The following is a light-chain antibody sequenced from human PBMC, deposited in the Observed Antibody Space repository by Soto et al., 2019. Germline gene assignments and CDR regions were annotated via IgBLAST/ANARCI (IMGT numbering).Light chain of an antibody. J-gene: IGKJ2*01. V-gene: IGKV3-15*01. Sequence: EIVMTQSPATLSVSPGERATLSCRATQSVSSNLAWYQQKPGQAPRLLIYGASTRATGIPVRFSGSGSGTEFTLTISSLQYEDFAVYYCQHYNSWPYTFGQGTKLDSK. CDR3: QHYNSWPYT. CDR2: GAS. CDR1: QSVSSN.